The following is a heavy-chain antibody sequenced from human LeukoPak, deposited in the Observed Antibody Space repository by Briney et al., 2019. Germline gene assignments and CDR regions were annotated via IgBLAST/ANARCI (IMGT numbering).Heavy chain of an antibody. CDR1: GFTFSTYS. V-gene: IGHV3-48*01. CDR2: ISSDSSTI. J-gene: IGHJ4*02. Sequence: GGSLRLSCAASGFTFSTYSINWVRQAPGKGLEWVSYISSDSSTIYYADSLKGRFTISRDNAKNSLSLLMNSLRAEDTAVYYCARDTLGEGEDANYAVYYFDYWGQGTVVTVSS. CDR3: ARDTLGEGEDANYAVYYFDY. D-gene: IGHD4/OR15-4a*01.